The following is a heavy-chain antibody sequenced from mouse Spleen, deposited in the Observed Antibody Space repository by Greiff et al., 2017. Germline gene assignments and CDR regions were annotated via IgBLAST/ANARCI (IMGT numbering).Heavy chain of an antibody. Sequence: VQLQQSGPELVKPGASVKISCKASGYTFTDYYMNWVKQSHGKSLEWIGDINPNNGGTSYNQKFKGKATLTVDKSSSTAYMELRSLTSEDSAVYYCARALLLRAWFAYWGQGTLVTVSA. D-gene: IGHD1-1*01. J-gene: IGHJ3*01. CDR3: ARALLLRAWFAY. CDR1: GYTFTDYY. CDR2: INPNNGGT. V-gene: IGHV1-26*01.